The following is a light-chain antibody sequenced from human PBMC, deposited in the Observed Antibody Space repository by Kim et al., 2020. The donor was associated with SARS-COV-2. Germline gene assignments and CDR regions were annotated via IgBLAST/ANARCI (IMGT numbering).Light chain of an antibody. J-gene: IGLJ2*01. CDR3: QVWDSDTYVV. CDR1: NIGSQN. CDR2: RDS. V-gene: IGLV3-9*01. Sequence: SYELTQPLSVSVALGQTARITCGGNNIGSQNVHWYQQKPGQAPVLIIYRDSNRPSGITERFSGSNSGNTATLTISRAQDGDEADYHCQVWDSDTYVVFGGGTQLTVL.